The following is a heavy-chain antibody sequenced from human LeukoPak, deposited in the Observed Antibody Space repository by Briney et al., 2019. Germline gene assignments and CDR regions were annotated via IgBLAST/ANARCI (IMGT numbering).Heavy chain of an antibody. CDR3: TRAYSGYWYAGY. D-gene: IGHD6-25*01. V-gene: IGHV3-30*02. Sequence: PGGSLRLSCDASGFIFSSYGMHWVRQAPGKGLEWVAFIMYDGTNKYYGDSVKGRFTISRDNSKNTLDLQMNSLRAEDTALYFCTRAYSGYWYAGYWGQGTLVTVSS. CDR1: GFIFSSYG. J-gene: IGHJ4*02. CDR2: IMYDGTNK.